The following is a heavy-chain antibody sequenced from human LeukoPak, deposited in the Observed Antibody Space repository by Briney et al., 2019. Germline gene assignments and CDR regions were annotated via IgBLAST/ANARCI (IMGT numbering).Heavy chain of an antibody. J-gene: IGHJ4*02. CDR1: GGSISSGSYY. CDR3: ARGASRGYDFWSGYRDYFDY. CDR2: IYTSGST. D-gene: IGHD3-3*01. V-gene: IGHV4-61*02. Sequence: PSETLSLTCTVSGGSISSGSYYWSWIRQPAGKGLEWIGRIYTSGSTNYNPSLKSRVTISVDTSKNQFSLKLSSVTAADTAVYYCARGASRGYDFWSGYRDYFDYWVQGTLVTVSS.